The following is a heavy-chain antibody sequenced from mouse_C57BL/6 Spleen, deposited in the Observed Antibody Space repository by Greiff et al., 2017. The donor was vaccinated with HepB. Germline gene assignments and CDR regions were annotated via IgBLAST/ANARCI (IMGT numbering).Heavy chain of an antibody. CDR1: GYTFTDYN. D-gene: IGHD2-5*01. CDR2: INPNNGGT. Sequence: EVQLQQSGPELVKPGASVKIPCKASGYTFTDYNMDWVKQSHGKSLEWIGDINPNNGGTIYNQKFKGKATLTVDKSSSTAYMELRSLTSEDTAVYYCARWDYYSNPLAMDYWGQGTSVTVSS. CDR3: ARWDYYSNPLAMDY. V-gene: IGHV1-18*01. J-gene: IGHJ4*01.